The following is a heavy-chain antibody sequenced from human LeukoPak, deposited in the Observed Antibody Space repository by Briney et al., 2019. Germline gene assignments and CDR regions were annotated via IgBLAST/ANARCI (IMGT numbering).Heavy chain of an antibody. V-gene: IGHV3-30-3*01. CDR1: GFTFSSYA. CDR2: ISYDGSNK. J-gene: IGHJ6*02. CDR3: ARDMSGLLYYYYGMDV. Sequence: GGSLRLSCAASGFTFSSYAMHWVRQAPGKGLEWVAVISYDGSNKYYADSVKGRFTISRDNSKNTLYLQMNSLRAEDTAVYYCARDMSGLLYYYYGMDVWGQGTTVTVSS. D-gene: IGHD2-15*01.